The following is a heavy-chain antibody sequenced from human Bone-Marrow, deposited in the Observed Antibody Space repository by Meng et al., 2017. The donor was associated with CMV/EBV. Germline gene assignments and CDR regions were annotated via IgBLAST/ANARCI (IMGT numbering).Heavy chain of an antibody. CDR3: ARESRCSSTSCYTGSLGRTNGYFDY. CDR2: ISSSGSTI. CDR1: GFTFSDYY. V-gene: IGHV3-11*04. J-gene: IGHJ4*02. Sequence: GGSLRLSCAASGFTFSDYYMSWIRQAPGKGLEWVSYISSSGSTIYYADSVKGRFTISRDNAKNSLYLQMNSLRAEDTAVYYCARESRCSSTSCYTGSLGRTNGYFDYWGQGTLVTVSS. D-gene: IGHD2-2*02.